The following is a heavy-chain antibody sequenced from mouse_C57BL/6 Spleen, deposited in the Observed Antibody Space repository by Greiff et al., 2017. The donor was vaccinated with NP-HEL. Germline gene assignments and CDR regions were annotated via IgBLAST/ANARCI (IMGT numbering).Heavy chain of an antibody. CDR3: TTAFYYYGSRGFAY. V-gene: IGHV14-1*01. CDR1: GFNIKDYY. D-gene: IGHD1-1*01. CDR2: IDPEDGDT. Sequence: VQLKQSGAELVRPGASVKLSCTASGFNIKDYYMHWVKQRPEQGLEWIGRIDPEDGDTEYAPKFQGKATMTADTSSTTAYLQLSSLTSEDTAVYYCTTAFYYYGSRGFAYWGQGTLVTVSA. J-gene: IGHJ3*01.